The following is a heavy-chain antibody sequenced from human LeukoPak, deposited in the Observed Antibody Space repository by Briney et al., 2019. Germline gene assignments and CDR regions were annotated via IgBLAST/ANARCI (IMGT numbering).Heavy chain of an antibody. CDR2: MNPNSGDT. D-gene: IGHD3-16*01. V-gene: IGHV1-8*01. CDR1: GYTFTTYD. CDR3: ARDATWARGLGGAFDI. Sequence: ASVKVSCKASGYTFTTYDITWVRQATGQGLEWMGWMNPNSGDTAYAQKFQGRVAMTRDTSISTAYMELSSLRSEDTAVYYCARDATWARGLGGAFDIWGQGSMVTVSS. J-gene: IGHJ3*02.